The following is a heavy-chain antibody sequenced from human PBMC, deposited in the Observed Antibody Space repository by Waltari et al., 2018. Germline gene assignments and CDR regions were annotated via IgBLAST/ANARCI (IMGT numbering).Heavy chain of an antibody. CDR2: LYMSGRS. V-gene: IGHV4-4*07. D-gene: IGHD2-21*01. CDR3: ARELPGLGYFDA. CDR1: GDSITTYL. Sequence: QVQLQESGPGLVRPSETLSLICNVSGDSITTYLWTWIRQPAGKGLEWIGRLYMSGRSNYNSPLKSRVTVSMDASKNQFSLKLISVTAADTALYYCARELPGLGYFDAWGQGILVTVSS. J-gene: IGHJ4*02.